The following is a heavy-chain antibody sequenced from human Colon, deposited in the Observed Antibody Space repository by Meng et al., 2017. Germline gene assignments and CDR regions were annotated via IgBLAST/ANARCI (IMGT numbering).Heavy chain of an antibody. CDR1: GFRFSDFS. J-gene: IGHJ4*02. Sequence: EVHVWESGGGLVKPGGSLRLSCVASGFRFSDFSMTWVRQAPGKGLEWVSSISSSGNIIHYADSVRGRLIISRDNAKESVHLQMNDLRVEDTAMYYCTRSRPTSRACWGQGTLVTVSS. V-gene: IGHV3-21*01. CDR3: TRSRPTSRAC. CDR2: ISSSGNII. D-gene: IGHD6-13*01.